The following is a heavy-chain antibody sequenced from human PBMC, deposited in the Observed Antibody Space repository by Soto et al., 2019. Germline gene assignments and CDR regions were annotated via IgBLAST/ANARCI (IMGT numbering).Heavy chain of an antibody. Sequence: GGSVQVSCQASRGTLRRFPIPWGRHVPGQGLEWMGGIIPIFGTANYAQKFQGRVTITADESTSTAYMELSSLRSEDTAVYYCARASGIAAAGDYYYGMDVWGQATRVTVSS. V-gene: IGHV1-69*01. CDR1: RGTLRRFP. D-gene: IGHD6-13*01. CDR2: IIPIFGTA. CDR3: ARASGIAAAGDYYYGMDV. J-gene: IGHJ6*02.